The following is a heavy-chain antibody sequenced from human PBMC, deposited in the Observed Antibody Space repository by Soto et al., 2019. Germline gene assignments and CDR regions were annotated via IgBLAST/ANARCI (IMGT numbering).Heavy chain of an antibody. Sequence: SETLSLTCAVYGGPFSGYYWSWIRQPPGKGLEWIGEINHSGSTNYNPSLKSRVTISVDTSKNQFSLKLSSVTAADTAVYYCAQGGYCSGGSCYYFDYWGQGTLVTVSS. D-gene: IGHD2-15*01. CDR3: AQGGYCSGGSCYYFDY. CDR2: INHSGST. J-gene: IGHJ4*02. V-gene: IGHV4-34*01. CDR1: GGPFSGYY.